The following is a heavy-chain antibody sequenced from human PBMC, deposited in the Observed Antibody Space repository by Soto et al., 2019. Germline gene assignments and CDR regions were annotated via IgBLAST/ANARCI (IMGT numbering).Heavy chain of an antibody. CDR2: IWYDGSNK. V-gene: IGHV3-33*01. CDR1: GFTFNSYG. D-gene: IGHD1-1*01. J-gene: IGHJ4*02. Sequence: QVQLVESGGGVVQPGRSLRLSCAASGFTFNSYGMHWVRQAPGKGLEWVAVIWYDGSNKYYADSVKGRFTISRDNSKNKLYLQMNSLRDEDTAVYYCASRRGGGERFFDYWGQGTLVTVSS. CDR3: ASRRGGGERFFDY.